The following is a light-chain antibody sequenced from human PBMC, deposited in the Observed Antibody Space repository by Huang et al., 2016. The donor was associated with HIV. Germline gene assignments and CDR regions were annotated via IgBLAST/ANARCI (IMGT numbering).Light chain of an antibody. CDR1: QSVSSPY. V-gene: IGKV3-20*01. CDR3: QHYGSSTRT. Sequence: EIVLTQSPGTLSLSPGERATLSCRASQSVSSPYLAWYQQKPGQATRLLIYGASRRATGIPDRFSGSGSGTDFTLTISRLEPEDFAVYYCQHYGSSTRTFGQGTKVEIK. CDR2: GAS. J-gene: IGKJ1*01.